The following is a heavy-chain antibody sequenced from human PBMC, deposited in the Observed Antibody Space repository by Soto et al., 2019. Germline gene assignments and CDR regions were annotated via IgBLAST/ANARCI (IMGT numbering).Heavy chain of an antibody. J-gene: IGHJ4*02. D-gene: IGHD1-26*01. CDR2: ISGSGGST. V-gene: IGHV3-23*01. CDR1: GFTFSSYA. CDR3: AKVSASGSYTGSFDY. Sequence: GGSLRLSCAASGFTFSSYAMSWVRQAPGKGLEWVSAISGSGGSTYYADSVKGRFTISRDNSKNTLYLQMNSLRAEDTAVYYCAKVSASGSYTGSFDYWGQGTLVTVSS.